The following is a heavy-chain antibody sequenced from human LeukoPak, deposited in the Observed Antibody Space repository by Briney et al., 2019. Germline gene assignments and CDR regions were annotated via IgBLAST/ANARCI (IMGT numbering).Heavy chain of an antibody. J-gene: IGHJ4*02. CDR2: ISWNSGSI. CDR1: GFTFDDYA. Sequence: GGSLRLSCAASGFTFDDYAMPWVRQAPGKGLEWVSGISWNSGSIGYADSVKGRSTISRDNAKNSLYLQMNSLRAEDTALYYCAKDGYDGIDYWGQGTLVTVSS. CDR3: AKDGYDGIDY. D-gene: IGHD5-12*01. V-gene: IGHV3-9*01.